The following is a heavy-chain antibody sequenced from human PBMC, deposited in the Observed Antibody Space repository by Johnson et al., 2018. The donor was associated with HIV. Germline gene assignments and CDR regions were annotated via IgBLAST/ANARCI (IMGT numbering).Heavy chain of an antibody. CDR2: IYSGGST. Sequence: VHLVESGGGVVQPGRSLRLSCAASGFTVSSNYMSWVRQAPGKGLEWVSVIYSGGSTYYADSVKGRFTISRDSSKNTLYLQMNSLRVEDTAVYYCARGSRYTYDNDDAYLLHAFDCWGQGTMVTVSS. J-gene: IGHJ3*01. CDR1: GFTVSSNY. V-gene: IGHV3-66*02. D-gene: IGHD3-22*01. CDR3: ARGSRYTYDNDDAYLLHAFDC.